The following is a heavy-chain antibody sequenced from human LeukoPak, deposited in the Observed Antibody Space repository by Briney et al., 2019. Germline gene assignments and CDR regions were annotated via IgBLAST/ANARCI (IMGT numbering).Heavy chain of an antibody. Sequence: GGSLRLSCAASGFTFDDYAMHWVRQAPGKGLEWVSGISWNSGSIGYADSVKGRFTFSRDNAKNSLYLQMNSLRAEDTALYYCARRYSPYYYDSSGYYSDAFDIWGQGTMVTVSS. CDR1: GFTFDDYA. V-gene: IGHV3-9*01. CDR2: ISWNSGSI. CDR3: ARRYSPYYYDSSGYYSDAFDI. J-gene: IGHJ3*02. D-gene: IGHD3-22*01.